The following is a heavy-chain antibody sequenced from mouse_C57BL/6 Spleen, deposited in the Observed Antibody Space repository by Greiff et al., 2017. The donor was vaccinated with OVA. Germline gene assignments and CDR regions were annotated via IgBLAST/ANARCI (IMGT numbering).Heavy chain of an antibody. Sequence: DVKLVESGGGLVKPGGSLKLSCAASGFTFSDYGMHWVRQAPEKGLEWVAYISSGSSTIYYADTVKGRFTISRDNAKNTLFLQMTSLRSEDTAMYYCARPYYGRGYFDGWGTGTTVTVSS. V-gene: IGHV5-17*01. CDR3: ARPYYGRGYFDG. J-gene: IGHJ1*03. CDR1: GFTFSDYG. CDR2: ISSGSSTI. D-gene: IGHD1-1*01.